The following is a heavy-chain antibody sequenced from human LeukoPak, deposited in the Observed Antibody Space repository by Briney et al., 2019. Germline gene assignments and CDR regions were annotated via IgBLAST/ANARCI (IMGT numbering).Heavy chain of an antibody. CDR2: IHYSGST. V-gene: IGHV4-59*12. Sequence: PSETLSLTCAVSGGSISRYYWNWIRQPPGERLEWIGWIHYSGSTNYNPSLKSRVTMSVDTSKNQFSLKLSSVTAADTAVYYCARGSSWYGIGLFDYWGQGTLVTVSS. CDR1: GGSISRYY. CDR3: ARGSSWYGIGLFDY. J-gene: IGHJ4*02. D-gene: IGHD6-13*01.